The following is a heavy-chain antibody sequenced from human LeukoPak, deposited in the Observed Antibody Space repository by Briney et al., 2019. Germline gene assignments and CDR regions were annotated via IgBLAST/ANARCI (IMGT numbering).Heavy chain of an antibody. CDR2: IKQDGSEK. Sequence: GGSLRLSCAASGFTFSTYWMSWVRQAPRKGLEWVANIKQDGSEKYYVDSVKGRFTISRDNAKNSPYLQMNSLRAEDAAVYYCTKVTNNCFDFWGQGTLVTVSS. CDR3: TKVTNNCFDF. D-gene: IGHD2/OR15-2a*01. V-gene: IGHV3-7*03. J-gene: IGHJ4*02. CDR1: GFTFSTYW.